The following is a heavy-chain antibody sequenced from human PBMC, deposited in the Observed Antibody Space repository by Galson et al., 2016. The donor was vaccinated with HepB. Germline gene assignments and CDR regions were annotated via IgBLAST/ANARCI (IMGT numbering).Heavy chain of an antibody. CDR2: INPSGGST. CDR3: ARGGYYDSSGSLRY. D-gene: IGHD3-22*01. Sequence: SCKASGYTFTRYYIHWVRLAPGQGLEWMGVINPSGGSTKDAQKFQGRVTMTRDTSTSTVYMELSSLRSEDTAVYFCARGGYYDSSGSLRYWGQGTLVTVSS. J-gene: IGHJ4*02. CDR1: GYTFTRYY. V-gene: IGHV1-46*01.